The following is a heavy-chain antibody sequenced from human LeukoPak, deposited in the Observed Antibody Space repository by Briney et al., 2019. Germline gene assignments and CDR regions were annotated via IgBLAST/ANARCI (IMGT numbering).Heavy chain of an antibody. CDR1: GGSFSGYY. D-gene: IGHD3-22*01. CDR3: ARHGGYDSLLLDGMDV. J-gene: IGHJ6*02. Sequence: SETLSLTCAVYGGSFSGYYWSWIRQHPGKGLEWIGSIYYSGSTYYNPSLKSRVTISVDTSKNQFSLKLSSVTAADTAVYYCARHGGYDSLLLDGMDVWGQGTTVTVSS. V-gene: IGHV4-34*01. CDR2: IYYSGST.